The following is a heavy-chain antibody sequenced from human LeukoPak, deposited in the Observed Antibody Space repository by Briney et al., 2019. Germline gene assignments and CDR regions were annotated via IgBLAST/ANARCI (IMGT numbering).Heavy chain of an antibody. CDR1: GGTFSSYA. V-gene: IGHV1-69*05. D-gene: IGHD3-10*01. CDR3: AREESPSGAYYGSAPNTNWFDP. J-gene: IGHJ5*02. CDR2: IIPIFGTA. Sequence: ASVKVSCKASGGTFSSYAISWVRQAPGQGLEWIGGIIPIFGTANYAQKFQGRVTITTDESTSTAYMELSSLRSEDTAVYYCAREESPSGAYYGSAPNTNWFDPWGQGTLVTVSS.